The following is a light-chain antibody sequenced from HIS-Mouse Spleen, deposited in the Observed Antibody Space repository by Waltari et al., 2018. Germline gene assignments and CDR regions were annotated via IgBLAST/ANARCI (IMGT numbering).Light chain of an antibody. CDR1: QSVSSSY. CDR2: GAS. J-gene: IGKJ1*01. V-gene: IGKV3-20*01. CDR3: RQYGSSPQT. Sequence: EIVLTQSPGTLSLSPGERATLSCRASQSVSSSYLAWYQQKPGQAPRLLIHGASSRATGIPDRFSGSGSGTDFTLTISRLEPEDFAVYYCRQYGSSPQTFGQGTKVEIK.